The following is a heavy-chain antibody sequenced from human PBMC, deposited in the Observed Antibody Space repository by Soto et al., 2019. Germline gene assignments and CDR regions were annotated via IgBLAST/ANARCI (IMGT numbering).Heavy chain of an antibody. CDR2: INHSGST. J-gene: IGHJ4*02. V-gene: IGHV4-34*01. CDR3: ASGGSSSSPREHYFDY. D-gene: IGHD6-13*01. Sequence: SETLSLTCAVYGGSFSGYYWSWIRQPPGKGLEWIGEINHSGSTNYNPSLKSRVTISVDTSKNQFSLKLSSVTAADTAVYYCASGGSSSSPREHYFDYWGQGTLVTVSS. CDR1: GGSFSGYY.